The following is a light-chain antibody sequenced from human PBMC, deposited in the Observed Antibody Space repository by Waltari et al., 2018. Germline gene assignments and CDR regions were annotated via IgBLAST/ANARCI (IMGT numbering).Light chain of an antibody. CDR3: LQDYEYPLT. CDR1: QVIQSY. CDR2: SAT. V-gene: IGKV1-6*01. J-gene: IGKJ4*01. Sequence: AIQMTQSPSSLGASVGARVTITCRASQVIQSYLGWYQQKAGKAPNLLIHSATTLQSGVPARFSGSGSGTDFTLTINGLQPEDFATYYCLQDYEYPLTFGGGTRVDIK.